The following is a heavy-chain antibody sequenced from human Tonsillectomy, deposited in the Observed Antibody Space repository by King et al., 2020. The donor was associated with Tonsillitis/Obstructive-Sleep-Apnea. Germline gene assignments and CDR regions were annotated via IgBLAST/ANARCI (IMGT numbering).Heavy chain of an antibody. D-gene: IGHD1-14*01. CDR2: ITWNSGNI. Sequence: VQLVESGGGLVQPGRSLRLSCAASGFTFDDYAMHWVRQAPGKGLEWVSGITWNSGNIGYADSVKGRFTISRDNAKNSLYLQMNSMRAEDTALYYCAKDIGTYLDAFDIWAKGQWSPSLQ. CDR1: GFTFDDYA. J-gene: IGHJ3*02. CDR3: AKDIGTYLDAFDI. V-gene: IGHV3-9*01.